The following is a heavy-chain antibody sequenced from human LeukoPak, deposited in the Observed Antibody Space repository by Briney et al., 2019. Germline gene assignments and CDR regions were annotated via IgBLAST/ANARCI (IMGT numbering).Heavy chain of an antibody. Sequence: WASVKVSCKASGYTFTGYYMHWVRQAPGQGLEWMGRINPNSGGTNYAQKFQGRVTMTRDTSISTAYMELSRLRSDDTAVYYCARVSSGATTVDYWGQGTLVTVSS. J-gene: IGHJ4*02. CDR2: INPNSGGT. CDR1: GYTFTGYY. CDR3: ARVSSGATTVDY. V-gene: IGHV1-2*06. D-gene: IGHD1-26*01.